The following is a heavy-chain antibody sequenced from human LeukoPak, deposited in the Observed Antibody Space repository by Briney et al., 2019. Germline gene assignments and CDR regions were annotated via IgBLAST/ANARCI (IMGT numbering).Heavy chain of an antibody. D-gene: IGHD6-13*01. V-gene: IGHV3-21*01. CDR1: GFTFSSYS. J-gene: IGHJ4*02. CDR3: ARVLAAAGTLHFDH. Sequence: KPGGSLRLSCAASGFTFSSYSMNWVRQAPGKGLEWVSSISSRSSYIYYADSVKGRFTISRDDAKNSLNLQVNSLRAEDTAVYYCARVLAAAGTLHFDHWGQGVLVSVSS. CDR2: ISSRSSYI.